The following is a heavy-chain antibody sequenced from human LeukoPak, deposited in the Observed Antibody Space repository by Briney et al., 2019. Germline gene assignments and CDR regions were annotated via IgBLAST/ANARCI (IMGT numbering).Heavy chain of an antibody. Sequence: GGSLRLSCAASGFTFSSYAMHWVRQAPGKGLVWVSRINTDGSSTSYADSVKGRFTISRDNAKNTLYLQMNSLRAEDTAVYYCARGVPAAIPEDYWGQGTLVTVSS. CDR3: ARGVPAAIPEDY. J-gene: IGHJ4*02. CDR1: GFTFSSYA. CDR2: INTDGSST. D-gene: IGHD2-2*02. V-gene: IGHV3-74*01.